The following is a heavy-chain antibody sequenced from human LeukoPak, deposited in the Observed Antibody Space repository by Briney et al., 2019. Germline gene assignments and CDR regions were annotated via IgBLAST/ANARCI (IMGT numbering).Heavy chain of an antibody. V-gene: IGHV3-23*01. CDR1: GFTFSSYA. D-gene: IGHD3-16*01. J-gene: IGHJ4*02. CDR3: AKGYYDYVWGSYYFDY. Sequence: GGSLRLSCAASGFTFSSYAMSWVRQAPGKGLEWVSAISGSGGSSYYADSVKGRFTISRDNSRDTLYLQMNSLRAEDTAVYYCAKGYYDYVWGSYYFDYWGQGTLVTVSS. CDR2: ISGSGGSS.